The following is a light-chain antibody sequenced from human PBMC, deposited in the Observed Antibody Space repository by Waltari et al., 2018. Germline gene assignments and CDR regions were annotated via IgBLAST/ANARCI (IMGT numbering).Light chain of an antibody. CDR3: QQRSNWPLFT. V-gene: IGKV3-11*01. J-gene: IGKJ3*01. CDR1: QSVSSY. Sequence: EIVLTQSPATLSLSPGERATLSCRASQSVSSYLAWYQQNPCQAPRPLIYDASNRAPGIPARFSGSGSGTDVTLTISSLEPEDFAVYYCQQRSNWPLFTFGPGTKVDIK. CDR2: DAS.